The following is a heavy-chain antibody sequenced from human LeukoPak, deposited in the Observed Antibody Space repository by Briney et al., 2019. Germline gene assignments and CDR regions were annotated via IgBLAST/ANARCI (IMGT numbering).Heavy chain of an antibody. J-gene: IGHJ3*02. V-gene: IGHV4-61*02. Sequence: TLSLTCTVSGGSISSGSYYWSWIRQPAGKGLEWIGRIYTSGSTNYNPSLKSRVTISVDTSKNQFSLKLSSVTAADTAVYYCARDGPVYYRGAFDIWGQGTMVTVSS. CDR3: ARDGPVYYRGAFDI. CDR1: GGSISSGSYY. CDR2: IYTSGST. D-gene: IGHD2-8*01.